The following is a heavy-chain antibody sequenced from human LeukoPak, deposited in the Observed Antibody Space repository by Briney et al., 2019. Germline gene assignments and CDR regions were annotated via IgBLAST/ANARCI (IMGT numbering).Heavy chain of an antibody. CDR1: GFIFTNYN. Sequence: GGSLRLSCAASGFIFTNYNLNWVRQAPGKGLEWISSISGGSTYIYYADSVRGRFTISRDNAKNSVYLQMNSLRGEDTAVYYCARDDVTTNGGVIADSRLFDIWGQGTMVTVSS. J-gene: IGHJ3*02. D-gene: IGHD2-8*02. V-gene: IGHV3-21*01. CDR3: ARDDVTTNGGVIADSRLFDI. CDR2: ISGGSTYI.